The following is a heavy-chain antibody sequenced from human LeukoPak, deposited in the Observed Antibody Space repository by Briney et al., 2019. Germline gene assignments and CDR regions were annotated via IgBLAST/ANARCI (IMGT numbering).Heavy chain of an antibody. J-gene: IGHJ6*02. Sequence: GGSLRLSCAASGFTFSSYAMHWVRQAPGKGLEYVSAISSNGGSTYYANSVKGRFTISRDNSKNTLYLQMGSLRAEDMAVYYCARGGPTVPFSNYYYYGMDVWGQGTTVTVSS. D-gene: IGHD4-17*01. CDR2: ISSNGGST. CDR1: GFTFSSYA. CDR3: ARGGPTVPFSNYYYYGMDV. V-gene: IGHV3-64*01.